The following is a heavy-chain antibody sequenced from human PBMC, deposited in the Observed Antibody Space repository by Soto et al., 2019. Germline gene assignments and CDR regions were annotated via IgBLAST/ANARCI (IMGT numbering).Heavy chain of an antibody. CDR3: AKGLRYHDYYYYGMDV. CDR1: GFTFSSYG. J-gene: IGHJ6*02. Sequence: GGSLRLSFAASGFTFSSYGMHWVRQAPGKGLEWVAVISYDGSNKYYADSVKGRFTISRDNSKNTLYLQMNSLRAEDTAVYYCAKGLRYHDYYYYGMDVWGQGTTVTVSS. D-gene: IGHD3-9*01. CDR2: ISYDGSNK. V-gene: IGHV3-30*18.